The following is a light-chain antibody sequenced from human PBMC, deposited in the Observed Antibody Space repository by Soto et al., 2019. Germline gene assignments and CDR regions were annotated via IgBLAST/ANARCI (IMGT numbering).Light chain of an antibody. J-gene: IGKJ5*01. CDR3: RQYGRLAIT. V-gene: IGKV3-20*01. CDR2: GAS. Sequence: IVLTQSPATLSLSPGEGATLSCRASQSVSSSYLAWYHQKPGQAPRLLIYGASSRATGIPDRFSGSGSGTDFTLAISRLEPEEFAVYYCRQYGRLAITFGQGTRLEIK. CDR1: QSVSSSY.